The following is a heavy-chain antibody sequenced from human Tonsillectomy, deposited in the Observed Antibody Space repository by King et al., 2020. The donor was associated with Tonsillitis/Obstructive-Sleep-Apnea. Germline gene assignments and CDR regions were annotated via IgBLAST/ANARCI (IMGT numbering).Heavy chain of an antibody. D-gene: IGHD2-15*01. V-gene: IGHV3-30*01. Sequence: QLVQSGGGVVQPGRSLRLSCAASRFTFSSYAMHWVRQVPGKGLEWVAVISYDGGNNYYADSVKGRFTISRDNSKNTLYLQMNSLRAEDTAVYYCAREDGYCSGGSCYSKAFDIWGQGTMVTVSS. J-gene: IGHJ3*02. CDR1: RFTFSSYA. CDR2: ISYDGGNN. CDR3: AREDGYCSGGSCYSKAFDI.